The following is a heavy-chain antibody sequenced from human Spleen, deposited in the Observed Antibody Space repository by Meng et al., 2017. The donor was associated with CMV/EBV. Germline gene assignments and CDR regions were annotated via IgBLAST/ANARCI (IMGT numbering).Heavy chain of an antibody. V-gene: IGHV1-18*04. CDR2: ISAYNGNT. Sequence: ASVKVSCKASGYTFTGYFIHWVRQAPGQGLEWMGWISAYNGNTIYARNFQDRVTMTTDTSTSTAYLEVRSLTSDDTAVYFCARDRYESRGYPGLWGQGTLVTVSS. D-gene: IGHD3-22*01. CDR3: ARDRYESRGYPGL. J-gene: IGHJ4*02. CDR1: GYTFTGYF.